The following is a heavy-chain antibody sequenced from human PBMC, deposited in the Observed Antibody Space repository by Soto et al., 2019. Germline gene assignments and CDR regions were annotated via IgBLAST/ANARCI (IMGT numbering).Heavy chain of an antibody. V-gene: IGHV4-39*01. CDR2: IYYSGST. CDR3: ARRSYYDFWSGSNWFDP. D-gene: IGHD3-3*01. J-gene: IGHJ5*02. CDR1: GGSISSSSYY. Sequence: PSETLSLTCAVSGGSISSSSYYWGWIRQPPGKGLAWIGSIYYSGSTYYNPSLKSRVTISVDTSKNQFSLKLSSVTAADTAEYYCARRSYYDFWSGSNWFDPWGQGTLVTVSS.